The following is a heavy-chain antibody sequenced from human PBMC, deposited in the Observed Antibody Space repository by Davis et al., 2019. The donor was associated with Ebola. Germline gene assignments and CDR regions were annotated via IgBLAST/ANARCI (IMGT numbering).Heavy chain of an antibody. D-gene: IGHD3-3*01. CDR2: ISSSGSTI. Sequence: GESLKISCTDSVITFSSYAMTWVRQAPGKGLEWVSAISSSGSTIYYADSVKGRFTISRDNAKNSLYLQMNSLRAEDTAVYYCARSGLSFGVVKYHYGMDVWGKGTTVTVSS. V-gene: IGHV3-21*04. CDR3: ARSGLSFGVVKYHYGMDV. CDR1: VITFSSYA. J-gene: IGHJ6*04.